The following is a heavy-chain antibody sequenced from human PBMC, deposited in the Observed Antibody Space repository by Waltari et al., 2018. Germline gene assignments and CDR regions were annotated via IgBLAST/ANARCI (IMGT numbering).Heavy chain of an antibody. Sequence: EVQLLESGGGLVQPGGSLRLSCAASGFTFSSYAMSWVRQAPGTGLEWVSAISGSGGSTYYADSVKGRFTISRDNSKNTLYLQMNSLRAEDTAVYYCAKDGNYCSSTSCSSGLDYWGQGTLVTVSS. CDR2: ISGSGGST. V-gene: IGHV3-23*01. D-gene: IGHD2-2*01. CDR3: AKDGNYCSSTSCSSGLDY. CDR1: GFTFSSYA. J-gene: IGHJ4*02.